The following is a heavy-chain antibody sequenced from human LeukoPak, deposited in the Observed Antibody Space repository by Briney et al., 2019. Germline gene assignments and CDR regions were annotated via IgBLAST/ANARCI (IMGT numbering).Heavy chain of an antibody. D-gene: IGHD5-12*01. CDR2: ISAYNGNT. J-gene: IGHJ4*02. CDR1: GYTFTSYG. Sequence: ASVKVSCKASGYTFTSYGISWVRQAPGQGLEWMGWISAYNGNTNYAQKLQGRVTMTTDTSTSTAYMELRSLRSDDTAVYYCARIHSGYGPNYFDYWGQGTLVTVSS. V-gene: IGHV1-18*01. CDR3: ARIHSGYGPNYFDY.